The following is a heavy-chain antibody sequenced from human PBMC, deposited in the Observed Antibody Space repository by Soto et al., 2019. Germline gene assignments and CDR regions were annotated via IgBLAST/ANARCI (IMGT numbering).Heavy chain of an antibody. CDR1: GFTFEDYT. D-gene: IGHD2-8*01. V-gene: IGHV3-43*01. CDR3: AKDGSPKDADGNWLGS. CDR2: ISWDGGTT. Sequence: EVQLVESGGDVVQPGGSLRLSCAASGFTFEDYTIHWVRQAPGKALEWVSLISWDGGTTYYTHSVKGRFTISRDNSKNCLYLQMNSLRPEHTALYYCAKDGSPKDADGNWLGSWGQGTLVTVSS. J-gene: IGHJ5*01.